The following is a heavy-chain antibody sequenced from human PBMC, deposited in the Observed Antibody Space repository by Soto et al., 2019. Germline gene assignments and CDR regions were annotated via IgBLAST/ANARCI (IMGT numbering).Heavy chain of an antibody. V-gene: IGHV1-18*01. CDR1: GYTFTIYG. J-gene: IGHJ6*02. CDR3: ARALGYSGYAGMDV. Sequence: QVQLVQSGGEVKKPGASVKVSCKASGYTFTIYGINWVRQAPGQGLEWMGWISPDNGNTNYAQKLQGRVPMTTDTSTSTAYMELRSLRSDDTAVYYCARALGYSGYAGMDVWGQGTTVTVSS. CDR2: ISPDNGNT. D-gene: IGHD5-12*01.